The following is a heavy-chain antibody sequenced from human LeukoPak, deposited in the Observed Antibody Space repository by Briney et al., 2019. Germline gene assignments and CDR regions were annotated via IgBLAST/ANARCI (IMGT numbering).Heavy chain of an antibody. Sequence: GGSLRLSCAASGFVFSASYMSWVRKAPGNGPEWVSGINGGGGSTFYADSVKGRFTISRGNSKNTLYLQMNSLRVEDTAVYYCTTYKNWVAGDVWGQGTTVSVSS. D-gene: IGHD7-27*01. CDR3: TTYKNWVAGDV. J-gene: IGHJ6*02. CDR1: GFVFSASY. V-gene: IGHV3-23*01. CDR2: INGGGGST.